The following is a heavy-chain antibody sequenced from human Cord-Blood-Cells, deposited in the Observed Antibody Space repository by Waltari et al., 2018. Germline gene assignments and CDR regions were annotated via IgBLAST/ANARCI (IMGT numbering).Heavy chain of an antibody. J-gene: IGHJ6*03. CDR2: IIPILGIA. CDR1: GGTFSSYA. Sequence: QVQLVQSGAEVKKPGSSVKVSCKASGGTFSSYASSWVRQAPGPGLEWMGRIIPILGIANYAQKFQGRVTITADKSTSTAYMELSSLRSEDTAVYYCAMGGYTIFGVVITNMDVWGKGTTVTVSS. V-gene: IGHV1-69*09. CDR3: AMGGYTIFGVVITNMDV. D-gene: IGHD3-3*01.